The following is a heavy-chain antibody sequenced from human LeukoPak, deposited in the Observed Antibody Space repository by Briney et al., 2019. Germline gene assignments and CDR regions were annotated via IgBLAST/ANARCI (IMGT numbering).Heavy chain of an antibody. CDR3: ARDSYCSSTSCYLGGIDY. CDR2: IKQDGSEK. V-gene: IGHV3-7*01. Sequence: PGGSLRLSCAASGFTFSSYWMSWVRQAPGKGLEWVANIKQDGSEKYYVDSVKGRFTISRDNAKNSLYLQMNSLRAEDTAVYYCARDSYCSSTSCYLGGIDYWGQGTLVTVSS. D-gene: IGHD2-2*01. J-gene: IGHJ4*02. CDR1: GFTFSSYW.